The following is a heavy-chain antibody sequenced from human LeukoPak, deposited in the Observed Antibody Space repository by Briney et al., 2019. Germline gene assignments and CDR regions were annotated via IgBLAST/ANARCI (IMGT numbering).Heavy chain of an antibody. V-gene: IGHV3-53*01. J-gene: IGHJ4*02. CDR2: AFSDGRT. CDR3: ARGDFDY. Sequence: PGGSLRLSCAASGITVSTNYMSWVRQAPGKGLEWVSIAFSDGRTFYADSVKGRFTISGDSSKNTVFLQMNSLRAEDTAVYYCARGDFDYWGQGTLVTV. CDR1: GITVSTNY.